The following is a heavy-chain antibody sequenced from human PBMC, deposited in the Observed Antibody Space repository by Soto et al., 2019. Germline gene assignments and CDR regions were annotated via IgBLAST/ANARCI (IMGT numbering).Heavy chain of an antibody. CDR2: IIPIFGTA. Sequence: ASVKVSCKASGGTFSSYAISWVRQAPGQGLEWMGGIIPIFGTANYAQKFQGRVTITADESTSTAYMELSSLRSEDTAVYYCARVEDYYDSSGYYPMGHWAQGTLVTVSS. CDR1: GGTFSSYA. J-gene: IGHJ4*02. V-gene: IGHV1-69*13. CDR3: ARVEDYYDSSGYYPMGH. D-gene: IGHD3-22*01.